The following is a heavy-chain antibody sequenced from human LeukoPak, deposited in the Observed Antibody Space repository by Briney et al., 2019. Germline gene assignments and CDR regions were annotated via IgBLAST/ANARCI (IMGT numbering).Heavy chain of an antibody. J-gene: IGHJ6*03. D-gene: IGHD6-13*01. CDR1: GGSMSSSNW. Sequence: SETLSLTCDVSGGSMSSSNWWSWVRQPPGKGLEWIGEIYHSGSTNYNPSLKSRVTISVDTSKNQFSLKLSSVTAADTAVYYCARIAAAGIYYYYYYMDVWGKGTTVTISS. V-gene: IGHV4-4*02. CDR2: IYHSGST. CDR3: ARIAAAGIYYYYYYMDV.